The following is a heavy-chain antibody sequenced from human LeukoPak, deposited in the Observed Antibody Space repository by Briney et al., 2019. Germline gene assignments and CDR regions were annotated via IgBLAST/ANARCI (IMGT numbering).Heavy chain of an antibody. CDR2: ISWNSGSI. V-gene: IGHV3-9*01. D-gene: IGHD3-22*01. Sequence: PGRSLRLSCAASGYTFDNYAMHWVRQAPGKGLEWVSGISWNSGSIGYADSVKGRFTISRDNAKNSLYLQMNSLRAEDTALYYCAKDISYDHRQGAFDIWGQGTMVTVSS. CDR3: AKDISYDHRQGAFDI. J-gene: IGHJ3*02. CDR1: GYTFDNYA.